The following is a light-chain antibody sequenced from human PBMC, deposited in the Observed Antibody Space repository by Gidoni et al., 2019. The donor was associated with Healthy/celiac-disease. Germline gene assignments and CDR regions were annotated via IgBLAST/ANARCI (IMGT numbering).Light chain of an antibody. Sequence: EIVLTQSPATLSLSPGERATLSCRASQSVSSYLAWYQQKPGQAPRLLIYDASNRATGIPARFSGSGSGPDFTLTISSLEPEDFAVYYCQQRSNWPPAFXQXTRLEIK. J-gene: IGKJ5*01. CDR3: QQRSNWPPA. CDR1: QSVSSY. V-gene: IGKV3-11*01. CDR2: DAS.